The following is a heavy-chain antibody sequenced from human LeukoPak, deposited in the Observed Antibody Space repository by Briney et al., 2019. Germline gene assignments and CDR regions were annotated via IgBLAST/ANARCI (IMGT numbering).Heavy chain of an antibody. CDR1: GFTVSSNY. D-gene: IGHD6-6*01. CDR3: ARDGYSSSFYFDY. Sequence: GGSLRLSCAASGFTVSSNYMSWVRQAPGKGLEWVSVIYSGGSTYYADSVKGRFTFSRDNAKNTLYLQMNSLRAEDTAVYYCARDGYSSSFYFDYWGQGTLVTVSS. CDR2: IYSGGST. V-gene: IGHV3-66*01. J-gene: IGHJ4*02.